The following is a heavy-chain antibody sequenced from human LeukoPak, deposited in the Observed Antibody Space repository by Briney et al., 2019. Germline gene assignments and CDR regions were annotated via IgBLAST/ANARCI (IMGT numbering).Heavy chain of an antibody. D-gene: IGHD5-18*01. J-gene: IGHJ4*03. CDR3: AIRAFSYEDQEHSLDH. CDR1: GYSFTTYW. V-gene: IGHV5-51*01. CDR2: IYPGNSDT. Sequence: ESLKISYKGSGYSFTTYWIAWVREMLGKGLEWMGIIYPGNSDTRYNPSFQGQVSISVDKSISTAYLQWSSLKASDTAMYYCAIRAFSYEDQEHSLDHCGHGTLVTVSS.